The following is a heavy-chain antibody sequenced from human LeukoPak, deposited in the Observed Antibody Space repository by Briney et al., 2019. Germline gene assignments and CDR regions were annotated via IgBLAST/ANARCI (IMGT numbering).Heavy chain of an antibody. Sequence: GGSLRLSCAASGFTFSSYTMNWVRQAPGKGLEWVSYISSSSTIYYADSVKGRFTISRDNAKHSLYLQMNSLRDEDTAVYYCARDCYDAFGMDVWGQGTTVTVSS. CDR1: GFTFSSYT. CDR3: ARDCYDAFGMDV. V-gene: IGHV3-48*02. CDR2: ISSSSTI. D-gene: IGHD3-3*01. J-gene: IGHJ6*02.